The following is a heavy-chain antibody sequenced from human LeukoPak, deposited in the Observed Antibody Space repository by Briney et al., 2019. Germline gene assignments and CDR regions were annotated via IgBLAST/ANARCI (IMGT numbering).Heavy chain of an antibody. CDR2: VNPRNSGT. V-gene: IGHV1-2*02. J-gene: IGHJ6*03. Sequence: ASVKVSCKASGYPFTGYYVRWVRQAPGHGLEWMGWVNPRNSGTHPTQRFQGRVSMTGATSITPAYMELSSVTSDDTAVYYCATGAQYGLRGVPYFYYMHVWGTGRTVAVSS. CDR3: ATGAQYGLRGVPYFYYMHV. D-gene: IGHD3-10*01. CDR1: GYPFTGYY.